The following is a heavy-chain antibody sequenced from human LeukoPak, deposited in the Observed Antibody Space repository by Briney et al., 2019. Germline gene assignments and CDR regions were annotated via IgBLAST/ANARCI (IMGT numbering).Heavy chain of an antibody. J-gene: IGHJ4*02. D-gene: IGHD2-15*01. CDR3: ARERYCSGGSCYADY. CDR1: GGSFNSYNYY. Sequence: SETLSLTCTVSGGSFNSYNYYWSWIRQPPGKGLEWIGEINHSGSTNYNPSLKSRVTISVDTSKNQFSLKLSSVTAADTAVYYCARERYCSGGSCYADYWGQGTLVTVSS. V-gene: IGHV4-39*07. CDR2: INHSGST.